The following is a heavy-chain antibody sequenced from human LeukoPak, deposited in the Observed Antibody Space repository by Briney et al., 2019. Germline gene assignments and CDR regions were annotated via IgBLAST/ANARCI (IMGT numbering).Heavy chain of an antibody. CDR2: ISSSSSTI. CDR3: AKEFSDQWLDAFDI. CDR1: GFTFSGYS. Sequence: GGSLRLSCAASGFTFSGYSMNWVRQAPGKGLEWVSYISSSSSTIYYADSVKGRFTISRDNAKNSLYLQMNSLRAEDTAVYYCAKEFSDQWLDAFDIWGQGTMVTVSS. V-gene: IGHV3-48*01. D-gene: IGHD5-12*01. J-gene: IGHJ3*02.